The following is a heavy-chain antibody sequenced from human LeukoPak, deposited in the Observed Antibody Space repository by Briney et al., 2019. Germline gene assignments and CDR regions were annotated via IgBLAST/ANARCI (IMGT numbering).Heavy chain of an antibody. CDR1: GYTFTGYY. J-gene: IGHJ4*02. Sequence: ASVKVSCKASGYTFTGYYMHWVRQAPGQGLEWMGWINPNSGGTNYAQKFQGRVTMTRDTSISTAYMELSRLRSDDTAVYYCATNLAYCGGDCYRPIDYWGQGTLVTVSS. CDR3: ATNLAYCGGDCYRPIDY. V-gene: IGHV1-2*02. CDR2: INPNSGGT. D-gene: IGHD2-21*01.